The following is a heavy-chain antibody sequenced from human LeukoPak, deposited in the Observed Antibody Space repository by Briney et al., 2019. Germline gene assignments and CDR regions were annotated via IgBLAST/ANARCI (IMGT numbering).Heavy chain of an antibody. CDR1: GYTFTSYY. V-gene: IGHV1-46*01. D-gene: IGHD1-26*01. CDR3: ARALRVGAISDY. Sequence: ASVEVSCKASGYTFTSYYMHWVRQAPGQGLEWMGIINPSGGSTSYAQKFQGRVTMTRDTSTSTVYMELSSLRSEDTAVYYCARALRVGAISDYWGQGTLVTVSS. CDR2: INPSGGST. J-gene: IGHJ4*02.